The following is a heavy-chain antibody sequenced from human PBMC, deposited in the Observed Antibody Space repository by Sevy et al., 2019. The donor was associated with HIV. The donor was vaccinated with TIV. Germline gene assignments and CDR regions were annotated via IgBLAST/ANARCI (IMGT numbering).Heavy chain of an antibody. D-gene: IGHD3-22*01. CDR2: IRSKAYGGTT. Sequence: GGSLRLSCTASGFTFDDYTMSWFRQAPGKGVEWVGFIRSKAYGGTTEYAASVKGRFTISRDDSKSIAFLQMNSLKTEDTAVYYCTRDLGYYDSSRMYDYWGQGTLVTVSS. CDR1: GFTFDDYT. CDR3: TRDLGYYDSSRMYDY. V-gene: IGHV3-49*03. J-gene: IGHJ4*02.